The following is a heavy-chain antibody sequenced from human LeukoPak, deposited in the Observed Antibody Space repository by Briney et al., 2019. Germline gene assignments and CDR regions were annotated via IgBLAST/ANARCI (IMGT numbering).Heavy chain of an antibody. CDR3: ARQRDVTTRQDY. D-gene: IGHD1-1*01. CDR2: IYPGYSDT. V-gene: IGHV5-51*01. J-gene: IGHJ4*02. CDR1: GYNFISHW. Sequence: GESLKISCKGSGYNFISHWIDWVRQMPGKGLEWMGIIYPGYSDTRYSPSFQGQVTISADKSISTAYLQWSSLKASDTAIYYCARQRDVTTRQDYWGQGTLVTVSS.